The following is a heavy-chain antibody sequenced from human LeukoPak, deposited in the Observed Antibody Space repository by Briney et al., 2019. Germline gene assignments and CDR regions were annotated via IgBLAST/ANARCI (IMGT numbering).Heavy chain of an antibody. J-gene: IGHJ3*02. CDR3: AKVELRYFDWLFTPDAFDI. Sequence: GGSLRLSCAASGFTFSSYEMNWVRQAPGKGLEWVSYISSSGSTIYYADSVKGRFTISRDNAKNSLYLQMNSLRAEDTAVYYCAKVELRYFDWLFTPDAFDIWGQGTMVTVSS. V-gene: IGHV3-48*03. CDR1: GFTFSSYE. CDR2: ISSSGSTI. D-gene: IGHD3-9*01.